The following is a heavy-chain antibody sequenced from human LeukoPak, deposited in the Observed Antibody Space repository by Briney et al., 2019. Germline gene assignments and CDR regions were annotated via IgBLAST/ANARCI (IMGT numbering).Heavy chain of an antibody. Sequence: PSGTLSLTCAVSADSISSSKWWSWVRQAPGKGLEWIGEIHHGGSTNYNPSLKSRVTISVDTSKNQFSLKLSSVTAADTAVYYCARGDSDYDFWSGYYSDNWFDPWGQGTLVTVSS. CDR2: IHHGGST. D-gene: IGHD3-3*01. V-gene: IGHV4-4*02. CDR1: ADSISSSKW. CDR3: ARGDSDYDFWSGYYSDNWFDP. J-gene: IGHJ5*02.